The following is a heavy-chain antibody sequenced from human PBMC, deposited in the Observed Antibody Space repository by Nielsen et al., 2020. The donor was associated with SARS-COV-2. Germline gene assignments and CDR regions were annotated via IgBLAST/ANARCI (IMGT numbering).Heavy chain of an antibody. J-gene: IGHJ4*02. V-gene: IGHV3-7*01. Sequence: GESLKISCAASGFTFSNFWMSWVRQAPGKGLEWVANINQDGSEKYYVDSVKGRFTISRDNADNSFYLQMNSLRAEDTAVYYCARGVLGGFDYWGQGTLVTVSS. CDR3: ARGVLGGFDY. CDR1: GFTFSNFW. D-gene: IGHD3-10*01. CDR2: INQDGSEK.